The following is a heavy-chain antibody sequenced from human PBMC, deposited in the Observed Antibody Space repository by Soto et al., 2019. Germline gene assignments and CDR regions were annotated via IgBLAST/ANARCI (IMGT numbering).Heavy chain of an antibody. CDR1: GYTFTSYG. CDR2: ISAYNGNT. J-gene: IGHJ5*02. CDR3: PRDGGVQARFDP. D-gene: IGHD2-8*02. Sequence: QVQLVQSGAEVKKPGASVKVSYKASGYTFTSYGISWVRQAPGQGLEWMGWISAYNGNTNYAQKLRSRITVTTDTSTSTAYLERRSLRSDDTAVYYCPRDGGVQARFDPWGQGTLVTVSS. V-gene: IGHV1-18*01.